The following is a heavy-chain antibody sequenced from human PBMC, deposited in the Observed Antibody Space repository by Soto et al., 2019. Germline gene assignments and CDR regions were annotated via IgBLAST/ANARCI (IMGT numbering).Heavy chain of an antibody. D-gene: IGHD3-22*01. V-gene: IGHV1-24*01. Sequence: ASVKVSCKVSGYTLTELSMHWVRQAPGKGLEWMGGFDPEDGETIYAQKFQGRVTMTEDTSKDTAYMELSSLRSEDTAVYYCATDGPSYYYDSSGYKYWGQGTLVTVSS. J-gene: IGHJ4*02. CDR1: GYTLTELS. CDR2: FDPEDGET. CDR3: ATDGPSYYYDSSGYKY.